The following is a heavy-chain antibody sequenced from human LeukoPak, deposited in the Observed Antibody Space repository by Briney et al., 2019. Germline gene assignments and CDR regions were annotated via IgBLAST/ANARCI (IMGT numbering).Heavy chain of an antibody. Sequence: SETLSLTCAVSGGSISSSNWWSWVRQPPGKGLEWIGEIYHSGSTNYSPSLKSRVTISVDTSKNQFSLKLSSVTAADTAVYYCATIVRHIRGYVAWYFDLWGRGTLVTVSS. CDR3: ATIVRHIRGYVAWYFDL. J-gene: IGHJ2*01. CDR1: GGSISSSNW. D-gene: IGHD2-21*01. V-gene: IGHV4-4*02. CDR2: IYHSGST.